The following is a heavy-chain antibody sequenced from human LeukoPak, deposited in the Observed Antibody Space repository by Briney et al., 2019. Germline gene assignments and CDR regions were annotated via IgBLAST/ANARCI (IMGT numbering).Heavy chain of an antibody. CDR3: ARGVRAVADAFDI. J-gene: IGHJ3*02. D-gene: IGHD2-15*01. CDR1: GGTFSSYA. Sequence: SVKVSCKTSGGTFSSYAISWVRQAPGQGLEWMGGTIPMFDTANYAHKFQGRVTITADESTSTTYMELSSLRSEDTAVDYCARGVRAVADAFDIWGQGTMVTVSS. CDR2: TIPMFDTA. V-gene: IGHV1-69*13.